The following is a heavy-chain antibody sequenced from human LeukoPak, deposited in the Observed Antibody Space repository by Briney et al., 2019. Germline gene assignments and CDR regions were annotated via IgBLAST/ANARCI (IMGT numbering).Heavy chain of an antibody. CDR1: GYTFTGYY. Sequence: ASVKVSCKASGYTFTGYYMHWVRRAPGQGLEWMGWINPNSGGTNYAQKFQGRVTMTRDTSISTAYMELSRLRSDDTAVYYCARVEDSSGWRDFDYWGQGTLVTVSS. CDR2: INPNSGGT. CDR3: ARVEDSSGWRDFDY. V-gene: IGHV1-2*02. D-gene: IGHD6-19*01. J-gene: IGHJ4*02.